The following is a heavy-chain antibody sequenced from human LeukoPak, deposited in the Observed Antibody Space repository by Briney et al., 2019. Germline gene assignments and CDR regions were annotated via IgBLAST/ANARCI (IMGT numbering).Heavy chain of an antibody. CDR3: ARGFRGPDY. V-gene: IGHV3-74*01. D-gene: IGHD3-16*01. Sequence: GGSLRLSCAASGFTFSSHWMHWVRQAPGKGLVWVSRINNGGSDTKYADSVKGRFTVSRDNAKNTLYVQMNSPRAEDTAVYYCARGFRGPDYWGQGTLVTVSS. J-gene: IGHJ4*02. CDR2: INNGGSDT. CDR1: GFTFSSHW.